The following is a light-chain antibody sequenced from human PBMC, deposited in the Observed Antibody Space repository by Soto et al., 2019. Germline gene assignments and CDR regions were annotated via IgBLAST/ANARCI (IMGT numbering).Light chain of an antibody. Sequence: DIHLTQSPSSLSASVGYRVTITCRASQAITNNLAWYQQKPGNPPRLLIYEESTLHSGVPSRFSGRKVGTQFILTIDSLQPEDFATYYCQQVKSYPRTFGGGTKVESK. CDR2: EES. J-gene: IGKJ4*01. V-gene: IGKV1-9*01. CDR1: QAITNN. CDR3: QQVKSYPRT.